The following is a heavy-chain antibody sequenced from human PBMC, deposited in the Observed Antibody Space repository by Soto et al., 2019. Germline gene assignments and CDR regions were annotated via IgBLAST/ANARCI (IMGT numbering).Heavy chain of an antibody. CDR3: GRHHGS. V-gene: IGHV4-59*08. D-gene: IGHD5-12*01. CDR1: GGSISSYD. CDR2: IYYSGST. J-gene: IGHJ5*02. Sequence: QVQLQESGPGLVKPSETLSLTCTVSGGSISSYDWSWVRQPPGKGLEWIGYIYYSGSTNSNPSPRSRFTISVDPSEDQFSLKLSSVTAADTAVYYCGRHHGSWGQGTLVTVSS.